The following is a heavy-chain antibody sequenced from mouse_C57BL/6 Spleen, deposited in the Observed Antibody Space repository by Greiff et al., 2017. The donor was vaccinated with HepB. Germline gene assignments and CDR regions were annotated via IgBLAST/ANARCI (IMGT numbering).Heavy chain of an antibody. CDR1: GYTFTSYW. V-gene: IGHV1-64*01. CDR3: ARYYGRGRYFDV. J-gene: IGHJ1*03. D-gene: IGHD1-1*01. Sequence: VQLQQSGAELVKPGASVKLSCKASGYTFTSYWMHWVKQRPGKGLEWIGMIHPNSGSTNYNEKFKSKATLTVDKSSSTAYMQLSSLTSEDSAVDYGARYYGRGRYFDVWGTGTTVTVSS. CDR2: IHPNSGST.